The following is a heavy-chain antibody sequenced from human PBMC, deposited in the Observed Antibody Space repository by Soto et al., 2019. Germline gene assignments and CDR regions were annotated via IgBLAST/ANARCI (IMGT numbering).Heavy chain of an antibody. J-gene: IGHJ6*02. CDR3: ARDKEAIGYYYGMDV. CDR2: ISYDGSNK. Sequence: PGGSLRLSCAASGFTFSSYAMHWVRQAPGKGLEWVAVISYDGSNKYYADSVKGRFTISRDNSKNTLYLQMNSLRAEDTTVYYCARDKEAIGYYYGMDVWGQGTTVTVSS. CDR1: GFTFSSYA. D-gene: IGHD2-21*01. V-gene: IGHV3-30-3*01.